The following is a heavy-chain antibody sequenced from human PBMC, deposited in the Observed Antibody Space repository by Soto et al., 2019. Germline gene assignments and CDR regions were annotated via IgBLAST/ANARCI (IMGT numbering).Heavy chain of an antibody. CDR1: GGSFSGYY. CDR3: ARGRDSSSSVFWWTTQAPYSNMDV. Sequence: SETLSLTCAVYGGSFSGYYWSWIRQPPGKGLEWIGEINHSGSTNYNPSLKSRVTISVDTSKNQFSLNLSSLTAADTAVYYCARGRDSSSSVFWWTTQAPYSNMDVWGQGTTVTVSS. D-gene: IGHD6-6*01. V-gene: IGHV4-34*01. CDR2: INHSGST. J-gene: IGHJ6*02.